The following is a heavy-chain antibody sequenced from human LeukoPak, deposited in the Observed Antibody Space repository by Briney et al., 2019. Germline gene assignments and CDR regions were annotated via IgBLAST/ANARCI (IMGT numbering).Heavy chain of an antibody. V-gene: IGHV1-8*01. J-gene: IGHJ4*02. Sequence: ASVKVSCKASGYTFTSYDINWVRQATGQGLEWMGWMNPNSGNTGYAQKFQGRVTMARNTSISTAYMEPSSLRSEDTAVYYCARSMVRGVIYYWGQGTLVTVSS. CDR1: GYTFTSYD. CDR3: ARSMVRGVIYY. CDR2: MNPNSGNT. D-gene: IGHD3-10*01.